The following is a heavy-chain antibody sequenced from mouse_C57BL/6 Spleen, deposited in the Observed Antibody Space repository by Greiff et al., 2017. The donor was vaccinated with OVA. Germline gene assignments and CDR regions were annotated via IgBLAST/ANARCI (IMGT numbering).Heavy chain of an antibody. J-gene: IGHJ4*01. CDR2: IRNKANGYTT. D-gene: IGHD2-3*01. CDR3: ARYGYSYYYAMDY. CDR1: GFTFTDYY. Sequence: EVQGVESGGGLVQPGGSLSLSCAASGFTFTDYYMSWVRQPPGKALEWLGFIRNKANGYTTEYSASVKGRFTISRDNSQSILYLQMNALRAEDSATYYCARYGYSYYYAMDYWGQGTSVTVSS. V-gene: IGHV7-3*01.